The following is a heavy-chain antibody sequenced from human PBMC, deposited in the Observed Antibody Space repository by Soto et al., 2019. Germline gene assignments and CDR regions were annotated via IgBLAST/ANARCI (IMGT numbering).Heavy chain of an antibody. CDR1: GGSISSGGYY. V-gene: IGHV4-31*03. CDR3: ARDTRIASVRASNWFDP. Sequence: QVQLQESGPGLVKPSQTLSLTCTVSGGSISSGGYYWSWIRQHPGKGLEWIGYIYYSVSTYYNPSLTSRVTISAATSKNQFSLKLSSVTAADTAVYYCARDTRIASVRASNWFDPWGQGTLVTVSS. J-gene: IGHJ5*02. D-gene: IGHD3-22*01. CDR2: IYYSVST.